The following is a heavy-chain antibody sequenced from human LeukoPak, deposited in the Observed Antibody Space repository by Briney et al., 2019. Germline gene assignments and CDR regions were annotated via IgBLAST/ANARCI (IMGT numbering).Heavy chain of an antibody. V-gene: IGHV3-21*01. J-gene: IGHJ4*02. CDR2: ISSSSSYI. CDR1: GFTFGSYS. CDR3: ARAGGGYCSSTSCHLDY. Sequence: PGGSLRLSCAASGFTFGSYSMNWVRQAPGKGLEWVSSISSSSSYIYYADSVKGRFTISRDNAKNSLYLQMNSLRAEDTAVYYCARAGGGYCSSTSCHLDYWGQGTLVTVSS. D-gene: IGHD2-2*01.